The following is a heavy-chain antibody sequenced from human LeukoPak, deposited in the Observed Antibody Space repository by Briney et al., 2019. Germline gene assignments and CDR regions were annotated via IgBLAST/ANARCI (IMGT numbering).Heavy chain of an antibody. V-gene: IGHV3-30*18. J-gene: IGHJ6*02. CDR3: AKDLAYCGGDCYPLYGMDV. CDR1: GFTFCSYG. D-gene: IGHD2-21*02. CDR2: ISYDGSNK. Sequence: GRSLRLSCAASGFTFCSYGMHWVRQAPGKGLEWVAVISYDGSNKYYADSVKGRFTISRDKFKNTLYLQMNSLRAEDTAVYYCAKDLAYCGGDCYPLYGMDVWGQGTTVTVSS.